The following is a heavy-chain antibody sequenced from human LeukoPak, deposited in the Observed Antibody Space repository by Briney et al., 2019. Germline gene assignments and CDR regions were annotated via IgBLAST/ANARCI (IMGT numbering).Heavy chain of an antibody. D-gene: IGHD6-19*01. J-gene: IGHJ6*02. Sequence: GGSLRLSCAASGFTFSNYAMTWVRQAPAKGLEWVSATTGSGTGTYYADSVKGRFTISRDNSKNTLYLQMNSLRAEDTAVYYCAKDHSSAWNFYYYGMNVLGQGTTVTVSS. CDR1: GFTFSNYA. CDR2: TTGSGTGT. CDR3: AKDHSSAWNFYYYGMNV. V-gene: IGHV3-23*01.